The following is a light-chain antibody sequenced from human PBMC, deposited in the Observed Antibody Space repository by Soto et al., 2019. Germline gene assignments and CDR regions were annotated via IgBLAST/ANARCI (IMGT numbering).Light chain of an antibody. V-gene: IGKV1-12*01. Sequence: DNQLTQSPSSISASVGDRVTITCRASQAVNSWLAWFQQKPGMAPKLVIYDVSSLQSGVPSRFSGSGSGTEFTLTISSLQPEDFATYYCQQSNTHPMSFGQGTRLEIK. J-gene: IGKJ5*01. CDR1: QAVNSW. CDR2: DVS. CDR3: QQSNTHPMS.